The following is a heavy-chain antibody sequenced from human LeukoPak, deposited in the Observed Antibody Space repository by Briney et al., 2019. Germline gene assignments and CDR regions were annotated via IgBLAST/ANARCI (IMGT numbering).Heavy chain of an antibody. CDR1: GLTFGTYW. D-gene: IGHD2/OR15-2a*01. Sequence: GGSLELSGAALGLTFGTYWMSWVGQAPGKGLDWVANIKQDGSEKYYVDSVKGRFTISRDNAKNSLYLQMNSLRAEDTAVYYCARVGKTVIGPMLNWGQGTLVTVSS. CDR2: IKQDGSEK. V-gene: IGHV3-7*01. CDR3: ARVGKTVIGPMLN. J-gene: IGHJ4*02.